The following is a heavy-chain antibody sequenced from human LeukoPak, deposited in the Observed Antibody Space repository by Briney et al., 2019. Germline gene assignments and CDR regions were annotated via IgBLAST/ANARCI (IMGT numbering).Heavy chain of an antibody. J-gene: IGHJ6*03. V-gene: IGHV4-4*07. CDR2: FSSSGST. D-gene: IGHD2-2*01. CDR3: ARGVVPAEISYYYYYMDV. CDR1: GDSISNYY. Sequence: PSETLSLTCTVSGDSISNYYWNWIRQPAGKGLEWIGRFSSSGSTNYNPPLKSRVTISVDKSKNQVSLKLHSVTAADTAVYYCARGVVPAEISYYYYYMDVWGKGTTVTVSS.